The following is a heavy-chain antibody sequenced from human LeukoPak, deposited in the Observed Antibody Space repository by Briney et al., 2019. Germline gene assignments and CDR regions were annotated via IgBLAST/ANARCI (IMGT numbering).Heavy chain of an antibody. J-gene: IGHJ4*02. CDR1: GFTLDGHG. D-gene: IGHD3-22*01. CDR2: IYWNGGSI. CDR3: ARDPSRRYDSSGYYQYFDY. Sequence: RSGGSLRLSCAAFGFTLDGHGMGWVRQVPGKGLEWVSGIYWNGGSIGYADSVKGRFTLSRDNAKNSLYLQMNSLRAEDTALYFCARDPSRRYDSSGYYQYFDYWGQGTLVTVSS. V-gene: IGHV3-20*04.